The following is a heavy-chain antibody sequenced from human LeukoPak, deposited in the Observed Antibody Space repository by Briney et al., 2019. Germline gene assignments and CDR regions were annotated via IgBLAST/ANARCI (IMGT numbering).Heavy chain of an antibody. CDR1: GFTFSSYS. D-gene: IGHD6-13*01. J-gene: IGHJ6*02. Sequence: GGSLRLSCAASGFTFSSYSMNWVRQAPGKGLEWVSSISSSSSYIYYADSVKGRFTISRDNAKNSLYLQMNSLRAEHTAVYYCARVRSSSWYGMDVWGQGTTVTVSS. CDR3: ARVRSSSWYGMDV. V-gene: IGHV3-21*01. CDR2: ISSSSSYI.